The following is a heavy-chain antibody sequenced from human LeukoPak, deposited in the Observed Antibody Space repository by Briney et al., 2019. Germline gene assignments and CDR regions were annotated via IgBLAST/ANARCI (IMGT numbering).Heavy chain of an antibody. V-gene: IGHV3-53*01. CDR3: ARDGPYDFWSGYYSAYNWFDP. D-gene: IGHD3-3*01. CDR2: IYSGEKT. J-gene: IGHJ5*02. Sequence: PGGSLRLSCAASGFNVSSNYMSWVRQAPGKGLEWVSVIYSGEKTQYADSVKGRFTISRDNAKNSLYLQMNSLRAEDTAVYYCARDGPYDFWSGYYSAYNWFDPWGQGTLVTVSS. CDR1: GFNVSSNY.